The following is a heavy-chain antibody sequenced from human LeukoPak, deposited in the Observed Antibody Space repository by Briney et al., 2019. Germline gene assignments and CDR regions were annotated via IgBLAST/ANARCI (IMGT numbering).Heavy chain of an antibody. D-gene: IGHD5-24*01. CDR1: GFTFSSYG. J-gene: IGHJ4*02. V-gene: IGHV3-23*01. Sequence: GGSLRLSCAASGFTFSSYGMSWVRQAPGKGLEWVSAISGSGGSTYYADSVKGRFTISRDNSKNTLYLQMNSLRAEDTAVYYCAKSGTRDGYNYAGAPFVYWGQGTLVTVSS. CDR2: ISGSGGST. CDR3: AKSGTRDGYNYAGAPFVY.